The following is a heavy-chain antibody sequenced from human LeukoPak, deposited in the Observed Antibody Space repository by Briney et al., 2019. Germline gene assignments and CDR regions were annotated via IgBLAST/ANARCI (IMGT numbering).Heavy chain of an antibody. V-gene: IGHV4-30-4*01. CDR1: GGSISSGDYY. CDR3: ARSADGDSSPVDY. Sequence: SETLSLTCTVSGGSISSGDYYWSWSRQPPGKGLEWIGYIYYSGSTYYNPSLKSRVTISVDTSKNQFSLKLSSVTAADTAVYYCARSADGDSSPVDYWGQGTLVTVSS. D-gene: IGHD4-17*01. J-gene: IGHJ4*02. CDR2: IYYSGST.